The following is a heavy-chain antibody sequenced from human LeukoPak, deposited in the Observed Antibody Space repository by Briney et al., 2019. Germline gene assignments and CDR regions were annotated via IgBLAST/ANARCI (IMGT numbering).Heavy chain of an antibody. V-gene: IGHV3-23*01. Sequence: GGSLRLSCAASGSTFSSYAMSWVRQAPGKGLEWVSAISGSGGSTYYADSVKGRFTISRDNSKNTLYLQMNSLRAEDTAVYYCAKGRFDWLTHDYWGQGTLVTVSS. J-gene: IGHJ4*02. CDR3: AKGRFDWLTHDY. CDR1: GSTFSSYA. D-gene: IGHD3-9*01. CDR2: ISGSGGST.